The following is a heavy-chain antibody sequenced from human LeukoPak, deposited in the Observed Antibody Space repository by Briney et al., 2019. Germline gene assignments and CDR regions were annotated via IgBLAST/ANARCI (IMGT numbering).Heavy chain of an antibody. V-gene: IGHV3-23*01. J-gene: IGHJ6*02. CDR2: IRGGGGSA. Sequence: TGGSLRLSCTASGFTFSAYAMMWVRQAPGKGPEWVSAIRGGGGSAFYADSVKGRFTISRDNSKYTLFLQMSSLRAEDTAVYYCARDREGCSSTSCYEGDHYGMDVWGQGTTVTVSS. CDR1: GFTFSAYA. D-gene: IGHD2-2*01. CDR3: ARDREGCSSTSCYEGDHYGMDV.